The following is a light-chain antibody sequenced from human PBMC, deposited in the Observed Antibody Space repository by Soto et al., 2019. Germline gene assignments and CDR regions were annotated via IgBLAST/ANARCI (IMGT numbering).Light chain of an antibody. CDR1: QSVSSSY. J-gene: IGKJ1*01. CDR2: GAS. CDR3: QQYGSSPRT. Sequence: EIVWTQSPGTLSLSPGEGATLSCRASQSVSSSYLAWYQQKPGQAPRLLIYGASSRATGIPDRFSGSGSGTDFTLTISRLEPEDFAVYYCQQYGSSPRTFGQGTKVEIK. V-gene: IGKV3-20*01.